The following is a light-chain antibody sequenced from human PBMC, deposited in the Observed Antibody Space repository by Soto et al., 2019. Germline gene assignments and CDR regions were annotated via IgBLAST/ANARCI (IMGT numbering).Light chain of an antibody. J-gene: IGLJ1*01. V-gene: IGLV2-8*01. CDR3: SSYRATKNRSRYV. Sequence: QSALTQPPSASGSPGQSVTISCTGTSSDVGGYNFVSWYQQHPGKAPKLIIYEVFKRPSGVPDRFSGSKSGNTASLTVSGLQAEDEADYYCSSYRATKNRSRYVFGTGTKLTVL. CDR1: SSDVGGYNF. CDR2: EVF.